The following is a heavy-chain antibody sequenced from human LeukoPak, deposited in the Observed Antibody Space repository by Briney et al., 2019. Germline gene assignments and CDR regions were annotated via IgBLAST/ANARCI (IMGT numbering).Heavy chain of an antibody. CDR1: AYNFISYG. CDR3: ARDPSNTSGWKAWFDT. J-gene: IGHJ5*02. V-gene: IGHV1-18*01. D-gene: IGHD6-19*01. CDR2: ISGYNGDT. Sequence: ASVKVSCKASAYNFISYGISWVRLVPGQGLEWVGWISGYNGDTNYAQKLQGRVTMTTDTSTSTAYMELRSLRSDDTAVYYCARDPSNTSGWKAWFDTWGQGTLVTVSS.